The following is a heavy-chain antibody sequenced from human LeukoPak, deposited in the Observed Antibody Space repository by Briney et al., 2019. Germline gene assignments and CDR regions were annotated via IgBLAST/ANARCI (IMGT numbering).Heavy chain of an antibody. Sequence: GGSLRLFCAASGFALSSHWMTWVRQVLGRGPEWVANVNRDGSETYCLNSVKGRFTISKDNAKNSLYLQMNSLRAEDTALYHCARNNGMDVWGQGTTVIVSS. CDR1: GFALSSHW. V-gene: IGHV3-7*03. J-gene: IGHJ6*02. CDR3: ARNNGMDV. CDR2: VNRDGSET.